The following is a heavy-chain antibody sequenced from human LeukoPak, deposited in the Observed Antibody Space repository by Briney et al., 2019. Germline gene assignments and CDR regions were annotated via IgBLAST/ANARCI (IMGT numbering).Heavy chain of an antibody. CDR3: ASYCSGGSCYSNNAYFHH. V-gene: IGHV4-59*01. CDR2: IYYSGTT. CDR1: GDSISVYY. D-gene: IGHD2-15*01. Sequence: SETLPLTCTVSGDSISVYYWSWIRQPPGKGLEWIGYIYYSGTTNYNPSLKSRVTFSVDTSKNQFSLKLSSVTAADTALYYCASYCSGGSCYSNNAYFHHWGQGTLVTVSS. J-gene: IGHJ1*01.